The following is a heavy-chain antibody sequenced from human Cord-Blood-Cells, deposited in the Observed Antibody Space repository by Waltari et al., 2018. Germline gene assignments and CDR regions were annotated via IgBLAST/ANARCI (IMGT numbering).Heavy chain of an antibody. J-gene: IGHJ6*02. V-gene: IGHV1-24*01. D-gene: IGHD1-26*01. CDR3: ATPYSGSYYYSYGMDV. CDR2: CDPEGGET. Sequence: QVQLVQSGAEVKKPGASVKVSCKVSGYTLTELSMHWVRQAPGKGLEWMGGCDPEGGETMYAQQLQGRVTMTEDTATDTSYMELSSLRSEDTAVYYCATPYSGSYYYSYGMDVWGQGTTVTVSS. CDR1: GYTLTELS.